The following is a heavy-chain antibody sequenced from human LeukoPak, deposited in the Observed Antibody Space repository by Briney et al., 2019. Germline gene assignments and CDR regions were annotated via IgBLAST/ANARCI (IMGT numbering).Heavy chain of an antibody. CDR3: ATLKRGSIYGYFDF. CDR2: VLDSVRT. Sequence: SETLSLTCTVSGGSITSHYWSWIRRPPGKGLEWIAYVLDSVRTKDNPSLQSRLTLSADTSKNQFSLGLSSVTAADTAVYYCATLKRGSIYGYFDFWGQGIKVTVSS. D-gene: IGHD5-18*01. CDR1: GGSITSHY. J-gene: IGHJ4*02. V-gene: IGHV4-59*11.